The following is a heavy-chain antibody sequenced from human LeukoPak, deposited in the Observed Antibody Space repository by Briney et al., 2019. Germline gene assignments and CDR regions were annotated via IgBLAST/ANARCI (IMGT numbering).Heavy chain of an antibody. CDR3: ARDRNGDGFAYFDY. V-gene: IGHV1-2*02. D-gene: IGHD5-24*01. CDR2: INPHSGGT. CDR1: GYTFTDYY. Sequence: GASVKVSCKASGYTFTDYYMHWVRQAPGQGLEWMGWINPHSGGTSSAQKFQGRVTMTRDTSISTTYMELSTLRSDDTAVYYCARDRNGDGFAYFDYWGQGTLVTVSS. J-gene: IGHJ4*02.